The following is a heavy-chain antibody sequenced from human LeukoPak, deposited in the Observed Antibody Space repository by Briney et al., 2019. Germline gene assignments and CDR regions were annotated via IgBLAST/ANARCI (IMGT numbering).Heavy chain of an antibody. CDR1: GFTFSSYA. CDR3: AKAYTSGWYFCFDY. Sequence: GGSLRLSCTASGFTFSSYAMNWVRQAPGKGLEWVSGLSGSGGSTYYADSVKGRFTISRDNSKNTLYLQMNSLRVEDTAVYYCAKAYTSGWYFCFDYWGQGALVTVSS. V-gene: IGHV3-23*01. CDR2: LSGSGGST. J-gene: IGHJ4*02. D-gene: IGHD6-19*01.